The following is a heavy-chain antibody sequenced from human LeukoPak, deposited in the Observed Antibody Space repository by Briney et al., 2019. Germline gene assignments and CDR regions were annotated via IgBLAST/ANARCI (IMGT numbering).Heavy chain of an antibody. J-gene: IGHJ5*02. CDR1: GFTFSSYS. V-gene: IGHV3-21*01. Sequence: GGSLRLSCAASGFTFSSYSMNWVRQAPGKGLEWVSSISSSSSCIYYADSVKGRFTISRDNAKNSLCLQMNSLRAEDTAVYYCARDENGYVWGSFRAWGQGTLVTVSS. CDR2: ISSSSSCI. CDR3: ARDENGYVWGSFRA. D-gene: IGHD3-16*02.